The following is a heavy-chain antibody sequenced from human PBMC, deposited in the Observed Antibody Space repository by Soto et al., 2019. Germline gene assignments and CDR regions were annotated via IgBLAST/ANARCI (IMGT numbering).Heavy chain of an antibody. Sequence: SETLSLTCTVSGGSISSYYWSWIRQPPGKGLEWIGYIFYSGSTNYNPSLKSRVTISVDTSKNQFSLKLSSVTAADTAVYYCARYGSGSYYTHNFDYWGQGTLVTVSS. CDR2: IFYSGST. D-gene: IGHD3-10*01. V-gene: IGHV4-59*01. CDR1: GGSISSYY. CDR3: ARYGSGSYYTHNFDY. J-gene: IGHJ4*02.